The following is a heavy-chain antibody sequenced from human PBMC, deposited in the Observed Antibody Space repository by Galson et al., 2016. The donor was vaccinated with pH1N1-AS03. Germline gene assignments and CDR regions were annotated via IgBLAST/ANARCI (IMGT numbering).Heavy chain of an antibody. V-gene: IGHV1-69*06. Sequence: SVKVSCKASGGTFSSYAFTWVRQAPGQGFEWVGGLIPIFHTPNYAQKFQGRVTIIADKSTSTAYMELRSLTSEDTAVYYCASSPDYSDTSVYYGTAYWGQGTLATVSS. CDR2: LIPIFHTP. CDR3: ASSPDYSDTSVYYGTAY. D-gene: IGHD3-22*01. J-gene: IGHJ4*02. CDR1: GGTFSSYA.